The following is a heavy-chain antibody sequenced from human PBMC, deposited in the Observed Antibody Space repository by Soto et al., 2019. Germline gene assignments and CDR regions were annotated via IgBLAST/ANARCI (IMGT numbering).Heavy chain of an antibody. CDR2: INPNSGGT. CDR3: AREIAPYSSFVKEGYGMDV. CDR1: GYTFTGYY. V-gene: IGHV1-2*04. Sequence: EASVKVSCKASGYTFTGYYMHWVRQAPGQGLEWMGWINPNSGGTNYAQKFQGWVTMTRDTSISTAYMELSRLRSDDTAVYYCAREIAPYSSFVKEGYGMDVWGQGTTVTVSS. J-gene: IGHJ6*02. D-gene: IGHD2-21*01.